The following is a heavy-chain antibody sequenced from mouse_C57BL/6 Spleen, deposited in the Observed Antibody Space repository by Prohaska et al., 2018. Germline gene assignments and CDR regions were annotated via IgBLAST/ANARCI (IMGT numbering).Heavy chain of an antibody. CDR2: IDPSDSYN. CDR1: GYTFTSYW. V-gene: IGHV1-59*01. CDR3: ARWVSSGYVTWFAY. D-gene: IGHD3-2*02. J-gene: IGHJ3*01. Sequence: QVQLQQPGAELVRPGTSVKLSCKASGYTFTSYWMHWVKQRPGQGLEWIGVIDPSDSYNNYNQKFKGKATLTVDTSSSTAYMQLSSLTSEDSAVYYCARWVSSGYVTWFAYWGQGTLVTVSA.